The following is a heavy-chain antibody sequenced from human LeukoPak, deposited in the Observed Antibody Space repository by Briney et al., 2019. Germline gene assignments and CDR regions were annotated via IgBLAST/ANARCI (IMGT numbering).Heavy chain of an antibody. Sequence: PGGSLRLSCAASGFTFSSYAMSWVRQAPGKGLEWVSAISGSGGSTYYADSVKGRFTISRDNSKNTLYLQMNSLRAEDTAVYYCAKDAQYCSSTSCYRFGRDAFDIWGQGTMVTVSS. CDR1: GFTFSSYA. J-gene: IGHJ3*02. CDR3: AKDAQYCSSTSCYRFGRDAFDI. CDR2: ISGSGGST. D-gene: IGHD2-2*01. V-gene: IGHV3-23*01.